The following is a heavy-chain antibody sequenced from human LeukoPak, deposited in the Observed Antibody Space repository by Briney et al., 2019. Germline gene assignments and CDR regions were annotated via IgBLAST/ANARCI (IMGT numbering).Heavy chain of an antibody. CDR1: GFTFSSYP. J-gene: IGHJ4*02. CDR2: ISGSGGST. Sequence: GGSLRLSCAVCGFTFSSYPMSWVRQAPGKGLEWVSAISGSGGSTYYADSVKGRFTTSRDNSKNTLYLQMNSLRAEDTAVYYCAKRGLAAAGPPSYLFDYWGQGTLVTVSS. V-gene: IGHV3-23*01. D-gene: IGHD6-13*01. CDR3: AKRGLAAAGPPSYLFDY.